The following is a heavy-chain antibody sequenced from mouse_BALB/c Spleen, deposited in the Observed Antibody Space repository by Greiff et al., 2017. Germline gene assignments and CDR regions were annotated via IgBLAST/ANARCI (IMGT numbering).Heavy chain of an antibody. V-gene: IGHV1-74*01. CDR2: IDPYDSET. CDR1: GYTFTSYW. CDR3: ARYGSSLYAMDY. J-gene: IGHJ4*01. Sequence: QVQLQQPGAELVRPGASVKLSCKASGYTFTSYWMNWVKQRPEQGLEWIGRIDPYDSETHYNQKFKGKATLTSDKSSSTAYMELSSLTSEDSAVYYCARYGSSLYAMDYWGQGTSVTVSS. D-gene: IGHD1-1*01.